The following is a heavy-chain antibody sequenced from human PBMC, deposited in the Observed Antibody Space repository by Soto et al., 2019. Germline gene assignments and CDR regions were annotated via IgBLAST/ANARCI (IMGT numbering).Heavy chain of an antibody. J-gene: IGHJ5*02. D-gene: IGHD3-3*01. CDR3: ARGPPYDFWSGLSWFDP. CDR2: MNPNSGNT. Sequence: QVQLVQSGAEVKKPGASVKVSCKASGYTFTSYDINWVRQATGQGLEWMGWMNPNSGNTGYAQKFQGRVTMTRNTSISTAYMDLSCLRSEDTAVYYCARGPPYDFWSGLSWFDPWGQGTLVTVSS. V-gene: IGHV1-8*01. CDR1: GYTFTSYD.